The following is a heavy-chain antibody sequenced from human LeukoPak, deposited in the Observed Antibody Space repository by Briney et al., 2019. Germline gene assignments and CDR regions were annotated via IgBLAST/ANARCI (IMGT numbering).Heavy chain of an antibody. D-gene: IGHD3-22*01. V-gene: IGHV1-46*01. CDR1: GYTFTSYY. Sequence: ASVKVSCKASGYTFTSYYMHWVRQAPGQGLEWMGIINPSGVSTSYAQKFQGIVTMTTDTSTSTVYMELISLRSEDTAVYDCARNGVYYDSSGYVFDYWGQGTLVTVSS. CDR3: ARNGVYYDSSGYVFDY. CDR2: INPSGVST. J-gene: IGHJ4*02.